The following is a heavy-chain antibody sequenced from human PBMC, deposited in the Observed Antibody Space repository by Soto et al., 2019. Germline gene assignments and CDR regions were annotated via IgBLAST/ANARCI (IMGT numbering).Heavy chain of an antibody. CDR3: AREARFLEWLLGPLVLYYYYYGMDV. CDR1: GGTLSSYA. V-gene: IGHV1-69*13. Sequence: SVKVSCKASGGTLSSYAISWVRQAPGQGLEWMGGIIPIFGTANYAQKFQGRVTITADESTSTAYMELSSLRSEDTAVYYCAREARFLEWLLGPLVLYYYYYGMDVWGQGTTVTVSS. CDR2: IIPIFGTA. J-gene: IGHJ6*02. D-gene: IGHD3-3*01.